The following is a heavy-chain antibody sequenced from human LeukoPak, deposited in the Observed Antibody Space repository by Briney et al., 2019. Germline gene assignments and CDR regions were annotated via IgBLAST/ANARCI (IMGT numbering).Heavy chain of an antibody. CDR1: GFIFSDHY. V-gene: IGHV3-72*01. CDR2: AKNKVNSYTT. D-gene: IGHD2-2*02. Sequence: GGSLRLSCAASGFIFSDHYMHGVRQAPGEGLEWVGRAKNKVNSYTTIYAASVKGRFTISRDDSKNSLYLQMNSLKTEDTAVYYCVRLTLDTVYSYYFMDVWGKGTTVTVSS. CDR3: VRLTLDTVYSYYFMDV. J-gene: IGHJ6*03.